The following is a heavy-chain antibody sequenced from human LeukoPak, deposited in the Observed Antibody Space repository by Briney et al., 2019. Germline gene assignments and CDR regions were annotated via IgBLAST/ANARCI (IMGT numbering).Heavy chain of an antibody. Sequence: GGSLRLSCAASGFTFSSYGMHWVRQAPGKGLEWVAFIRYDGSNKYYADSVNGRFTISRDNSKNTLYLQMNSLRAEDTAVYYCAKDTMRTTYYFDSWGQGTLVTVSS. CDR3: AKDTMRTTYYFDS. V-gene: IGHV3-30*02. D-gene: IGHD4-11*01. J-gene: IGHJ4*02. CDR2: IRYDGSNK. CDR1: GFTFSSYG.